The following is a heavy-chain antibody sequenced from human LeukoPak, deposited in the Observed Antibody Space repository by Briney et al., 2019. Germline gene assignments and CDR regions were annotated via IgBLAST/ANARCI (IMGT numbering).Heavy chain of an antibody. CDR2: IYTSGST. CDR3: ARVNLAVAGNEGYYYYMDV. CDR1: GGSISSYY. J-gene: IGHJ6*03. D-gene: IGHD6-19*01. V-gene: IGHV4-4*07. Sequence: SETLSLTCTVSGGSISSYYWGWIRQPAGKGLEWIGRIYTSGSTNYNPSLKSRVTMSVDTSKNQFSLKLSSVTAADTAVYYCARVNLAVAGNEGYYYYMDVWGKGTTVTVSS.